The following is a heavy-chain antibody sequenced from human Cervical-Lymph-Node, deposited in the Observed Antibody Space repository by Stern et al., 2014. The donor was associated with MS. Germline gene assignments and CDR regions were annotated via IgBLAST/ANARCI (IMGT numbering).Heavy chain of an antibody. Sequence: VQLVQSGAEVKKPGASVKVSCKVSGYTLSEISMHWVRQAPGKGIGWWAGFDPEHGETRYAQKFQGRVTMAEDRSTDTAYMELSSLRSEDTAVYYCATHRGRVTYYYGMDVWGQGTTVTVSS. CDR3: ATHRGRVTYYYGMDV. J-gene: IGHJ6*02. CDR1: GYTLSEIS. V-gene: IGHV1-24*01. CDR2: FDPEHGET. D-gene: IGHD2-21*02.